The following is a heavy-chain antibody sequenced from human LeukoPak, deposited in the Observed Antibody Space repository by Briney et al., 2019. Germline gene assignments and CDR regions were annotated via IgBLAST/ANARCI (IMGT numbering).Heavy chain of an antibody. V-gene: IGHV3-33*01. CDR1: GFTFSSYG. D-gene: IGHD6-13*01. CDR3: ARDSDHSSSWSPLYYFDY. J-gene: IGHJ4*02. Sequence: GGSLRLSCAASGFTFSSYGMHWVRQAPGKGLEWVAVIWYGGSNKYYADSVKGRFTISRDNSKNTLYLQMNSPRAEDTAVYYCARDSDHSSSWSPLYYFDYWGQGTLVTVSS. CDR2: IWYGGSNK.